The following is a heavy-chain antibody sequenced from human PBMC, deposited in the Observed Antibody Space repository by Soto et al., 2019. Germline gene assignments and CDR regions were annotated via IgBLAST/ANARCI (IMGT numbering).Heavy chain of an antibody. J-gene: IGHJ4*02. D-gene: IGHD7-27*01. CDR2: VYYNGIT. Sequence: TLSLPCTVLGGTSENPYCRWILQPPGKGLEWLGYVYYNGITNYNPSLKSRVTMSVDTSKNQVSLNMASLTAADTATYYCTRANWYSEYWGQGIPVTVSS. V-gene: IGHV4-59*11. CDR1: GGTSENPY. CDR3: TRANWYSEY.